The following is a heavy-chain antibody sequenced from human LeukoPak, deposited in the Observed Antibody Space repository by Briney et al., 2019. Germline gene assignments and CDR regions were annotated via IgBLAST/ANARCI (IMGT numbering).Heavy chain of an antibody. D-gene: IGHD3-22*01. J-gene: IGHJ4*02. CDR1: GFTFSSYG. V-gene: IGHV3-30*03. CDR2: ISYDGSNK. Sequence: GGSLRLSCAASGFTFSSYGMHWVRQAPGKGLEWVAVISYDGSNKYYADSVKGRFTISRDNSKNTLYLQMNSLRAEDTAVYYCATASSGYYLFDYWGQGTLVTVSS. CDR3: ATASSGYYLFDY.